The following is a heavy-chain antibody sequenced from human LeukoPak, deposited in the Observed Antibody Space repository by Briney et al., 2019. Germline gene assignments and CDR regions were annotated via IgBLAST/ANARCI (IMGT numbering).Heavy chain of an antibody. J-gene: IGHJ4*02. CDR2: MSYDGSSE. V-gene: IGHV3-30*03. CDR1: GFGFSSFA. CDR3: ARGPIVVVTPALLIDY. Sequence: GGSLRLSCEGSGFTASGFGFSSFAMYWVRQAPGKGLEWVAVMSYDGSSEYYADSVKGRFTISRDNPKKTLFLQMNNLRADDTAVYYCARGPIVVVTPALLIDYWGQGTLVTVSS. D-gene: IGHD3-22*01.